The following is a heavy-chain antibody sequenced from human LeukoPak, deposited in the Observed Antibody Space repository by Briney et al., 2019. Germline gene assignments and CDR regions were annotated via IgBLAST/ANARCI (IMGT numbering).Heavy chain of an antibody. CDR2: ISAYNGNT. CDR1: GYTFTSYG. V-gene: IGHV1-18*01. CDR3: ARGGSGDFWSGYYEYFQH. J-gene: IGHJ1*01. D-gene: IGHD3-3*01. Sequence: ASVKVSCKASGYTFTSYGISWVRQAPGQGLEWMGWISAYNGNTNYAQKLQGRATMTADTSTSTAYMELRSLRSDDTAVYYCARGGSGDFWSGYYEYFQHWGQGTLVTVSS.